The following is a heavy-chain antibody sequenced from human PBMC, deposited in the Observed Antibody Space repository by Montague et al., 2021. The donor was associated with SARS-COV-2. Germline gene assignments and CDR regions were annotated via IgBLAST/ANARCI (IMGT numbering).Heavy chain of an antibody. Sequence: SLRLSCAATGFTSRTYAMTWVRQAPEKGLEWVSSISGTGGSTYYADSVKGRFSISRDKSKNTLYLQMNSLRAEDTAIYYCAADAKFSVATIPGYWGQGTLVNVSS. D-gene: IGHD5-12*01. CDR1: GFTSRTYA. CDR2: ISGTGGST. CDR3: AADAKFSVATIPGY. V-gene: IGHV3-23*01. J-gene: IGHJ4*02.